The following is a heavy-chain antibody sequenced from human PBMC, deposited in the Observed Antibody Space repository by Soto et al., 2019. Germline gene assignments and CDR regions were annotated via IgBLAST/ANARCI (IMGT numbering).Heavy chain of an antibody. J-gene: IGHJ6*03. D-gene: IGHD3-10*01. CDR3: ARVWDGSGSYHYYYYYYMDV. CDR2: IYYSGST. V-gene: IGHV4-59*01. CDR1: GGSISSYY. Sequence: SETLSLTCTVSGGSISSYYWSWIRQPPGKGLEWIGYIYYSGSTNYNPSLKSRVTISVDTSKNQFSLKLSSVTAADTAVYYCARVWDGSGSYHYYYYYYMDVWGKGTTVTVSS.